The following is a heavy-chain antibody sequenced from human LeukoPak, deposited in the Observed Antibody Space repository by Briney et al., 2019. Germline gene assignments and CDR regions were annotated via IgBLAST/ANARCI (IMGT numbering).Heavy chain of an antibody. Sequence: SETLSLTCTVSGGSISSYYWSWIRQPPGKGLEWIGYIYYSGSTNYNPSLKSRVTISVDTSKNQFSLKLSSVTAADTAVYYCARGWMTTVTLYYYGMDVWGQGTTVTVSS. CDR2: IYYSGST. J-gene: IGHJ6*02. D-gene: IGHD4-11*01. V-gene: IGHV4-59*12. CDR1: GGSISSYY. CDR3: ARGWMTTVTLYYYGMDV.